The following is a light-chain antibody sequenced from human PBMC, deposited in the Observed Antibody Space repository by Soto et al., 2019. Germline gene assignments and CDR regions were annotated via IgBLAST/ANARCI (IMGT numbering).Light chain of an antibody. Sequence: DIQMTQSPSSLSASVGDRVTITCRASQSITTYLNWYRQKPGKAPKLLIYAASSLQSGVPSRFSGGGSETEFSLTIGTLQPEDFATYYCLQLNRYPLTFGGGTKVDI. CDR3: LQLNRYPLT. J-gene: IGKJ4*01. V-gene: IGKV1-17*01. CDR1: QSITTY. CDR2: AAS.